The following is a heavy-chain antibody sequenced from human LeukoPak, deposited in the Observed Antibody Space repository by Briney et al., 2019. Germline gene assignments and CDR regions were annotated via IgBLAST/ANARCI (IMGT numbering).Heavy chain of an antibody. D-gene: IGHD1-26*01. J-gene: IGHJ3*02. CDR3: ARITSGSSMGRAFDI. Sequence: GGSLRLSCAASGFTFSDYYMSWIRQAPGKGLEWVSYISSSSYTNYADSVKGRFTISRDNAKNSLYLQMNSLRAEDTAVYYCARITSGSSMGRAFDIWGQGTMVTVSS. CDR2: ISSSSYT. V-gene: IGHV3-11*06. CDR1: GFTFSDYY.